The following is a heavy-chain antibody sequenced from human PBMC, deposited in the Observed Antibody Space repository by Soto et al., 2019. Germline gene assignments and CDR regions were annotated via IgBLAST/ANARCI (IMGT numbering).Heavy chain of an antibody. V-gene: IGHV1-2*04. Sequence: ASVKVSCKASGYTFTGYYMHWVRQAPGQGLEWMGWINPNSGGTNYAQKFQGWVTMTRDTSISSAYMELSRLRSDDTAVYYCAIDYSMAETWNSNWFDPWGQGTLVTVSS. CDR2: INPNSGGT. CDR1: GYTFTGYY. D-gene: IGHD1-7*01. CDR3: AIDYSMAETWNSNWFDP. J-gene: IGHJ5*02.